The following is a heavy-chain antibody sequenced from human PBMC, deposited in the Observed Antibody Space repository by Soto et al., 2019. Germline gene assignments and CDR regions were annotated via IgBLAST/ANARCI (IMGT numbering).Heavy chain of an antibody. CDR2: ISGSGGST. J-gene: IGHJ4*02. Sequence: GGSLRLSCAASGFTFSSYAMSWVRQAPGKGLEWVSAISGSGGSTYYADSVKGRFTISRDNSKNTLYLQMNSLRAEDTAVYYCAKWASRAMIVVAAFDYFDYWGQGTLVTVSS. CDR1: GFTFSSYA. CDR3: AKWASRAMIVVAAFDYFDY. V-gene: IGHV3-23*01. D-gene: IGHD3-22*01.